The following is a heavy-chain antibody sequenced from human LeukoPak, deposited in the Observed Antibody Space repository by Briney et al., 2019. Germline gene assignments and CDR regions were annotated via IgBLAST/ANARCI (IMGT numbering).Heavy chain of an antibody. CDR3: ARINYYDSSPLPDY. D-gene: IGHD3-22*01. V-gene: IGHV4-59*01. J-gene: IGHJ4*02. Sequence: SETLSLTCTVSGGSISSYYWSWIRQPPGKGLEWIGYIYHSGSTNYNPSLKSRVTISVDTSKNQFSLKLSSVTAADTAVYYCARINYYDSSPLPDYWGQGTLVTVSS. CDR2: IYHSGST. CDR1: GGSISSYY.